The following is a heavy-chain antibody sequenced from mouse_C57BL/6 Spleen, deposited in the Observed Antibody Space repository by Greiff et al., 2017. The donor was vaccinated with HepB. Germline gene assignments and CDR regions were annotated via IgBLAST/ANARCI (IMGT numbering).Heavy chain of an antibody. J-gene: IGHJ4*01. D-gene: IGHD1-1*01. CDR3: ARRDYYGSSYYAMDY. V-gene: IGHV1-66*01. CDR2: IYPGSGNT. Sequence: QVQLQQSGPELVKPGASVKISCKASGYSFTSYYIHWVKQRPGQGLEWIGWIYPGSGNTKYNDKFKGKATLTADTSSSTAYMQLSSLTSEDSAVYYCARRDYYGSSYYAMDYWGQGTSVTVSS. CDR1: GYSFTSYY.